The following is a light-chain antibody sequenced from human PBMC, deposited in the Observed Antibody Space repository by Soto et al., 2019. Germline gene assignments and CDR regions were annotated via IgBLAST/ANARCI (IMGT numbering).Light chain of an antibody. Sequence: DIQMTQSPSSLSASVGDRVTITCLAGQYIGRYLNWYQQKPGKAPKLMIYAASSLHSGVPSRFSGSGSGTDCTLTISSLQPEDVATYSCQQTYRTPLTLGGGTKVDIK. J-gene: IGKJ4*01. CDR2: AAS. V-gene: IGKV1-39*01. CDR3: QQTYRTPLT. CDR1: QYIGRY.